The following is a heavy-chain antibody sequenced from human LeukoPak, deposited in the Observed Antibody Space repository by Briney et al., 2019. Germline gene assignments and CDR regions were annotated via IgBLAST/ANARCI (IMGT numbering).Heavy chain of an antibody. CDR1: GGSISSGGFY. CDR3: AREGSGFSSVDY. Sequence: SQTLSLTCTASGGSISSGGFYWSWIRQHPGKGLEWIGYIYSSGSTYYNPSLKSRVTISVDTSKNQFSLRLSSVTAADTAVYYCAREGSGFSSVDYWGQGTLVTVSS. CDR2: IYSSGST. V-gene: IGHV4-31*03. D-gene: IGHD5-18*01. J-gene: IGHJ4*02.